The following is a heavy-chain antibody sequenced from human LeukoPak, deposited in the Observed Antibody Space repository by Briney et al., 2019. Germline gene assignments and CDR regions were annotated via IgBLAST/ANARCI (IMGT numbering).Heavy chain of an antibody. J-gene: IGHJ4*02. Sequence: GGSLRLSCAASGFTFNTYSMNWVRQAPGKGLEWLSYISLTSNTIYYADSVQGRFSISRDNAKNSLYLQMNSLRDEDTAVYYCARRAYGSGSPDAPYDSDYWGQGTLVTVSS. D-gene: IGHD3-10*01. CDR1: GFTFNTYS. CDR2: ISLTSNTI. V-gene: IGHV3-48*02. CDR3: ARRAYGSGSPDAPYDSDY.